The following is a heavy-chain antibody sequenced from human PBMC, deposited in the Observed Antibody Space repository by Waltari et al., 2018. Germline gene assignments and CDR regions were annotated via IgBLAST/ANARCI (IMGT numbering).Heavy chain of an antibody. D-gene: IGHD3-10*01. Sequence: EVELVQSGAEVKKPGDTVKIACKAYGYTFLHYFMHWVQQAPGKGLEWMGRIYPEDGETVYSEKFQGRVTITADTSTDTAYMELSSLTSGDTAVYYCAPLPGGSGQTFDYWGQGTLVIVSS. J-gene: IGHJ4*02. V-gene: IGHV1-69-2*01. CDR1: GYTFLHYF. CDR2: IYPEDGET. CDR3: APLPGGSGQTFDY.